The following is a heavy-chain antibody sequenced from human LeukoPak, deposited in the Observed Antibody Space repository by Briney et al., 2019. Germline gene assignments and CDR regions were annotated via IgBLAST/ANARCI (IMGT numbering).Heavy chain of an antibody. CDR2: IYQSGST. D-gene: IGHD1-14*01. V-gene: IGHV4-38-2*02. CDR3: ARDAGQADY. CDR1: GYSITSGYY. J-gene: IGHJ4*02. Sequence: SETLSLTCAVSGYSITSGYYWGWIGQPPGKGLEWIGSIYQSGSTYYNPSLKSRVTISVDTSKNQFSLKLNSVTAADTAVYYCARDAGQADYWGQGTLVTVSS.